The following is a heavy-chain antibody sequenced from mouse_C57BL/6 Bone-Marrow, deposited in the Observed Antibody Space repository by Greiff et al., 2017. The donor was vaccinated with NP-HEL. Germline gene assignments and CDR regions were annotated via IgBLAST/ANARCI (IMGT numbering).Heavy chain of an antibody. V-gene: IGHV1-78*01. CDR1: GYTFTDHT. Sequence: QVQLQQSDAELVKPGASVKISCKVSGYTFTDHTIHWMKQRPEQGLEWIGYIYPRDGSTKYNEKFKGKATLTADKSSNTAYMQLNSLTSEDSAVYFWARTYYDGSSYAFDYWGQGTTLTVSS. D-gene: IGHD1-1*01. J-gene: IGHJ2*01. CDR3: ARTYYDGSSYAFDY. CDR2: IYPRDGST.